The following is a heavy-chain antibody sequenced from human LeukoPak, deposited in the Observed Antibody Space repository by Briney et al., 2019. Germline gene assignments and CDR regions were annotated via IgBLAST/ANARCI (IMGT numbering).Heavy chain of an antibody. D-gene: IGHD6-13*01. V-gene: IGHV1-69*05. CDR1: GGTFSSYA. CDR3: ASSSSSWYSLY. Sequence: GASVKVSCKASGGTFSSYAISWVRQAPGQGLEWMGGVIPIFGTANYAQKFQGRATITTDESTSTAYMELSSLRSEDTAVYYCASSSSSWYSLYWGQGTLVTVSS. J-gene: IGHJ4*02. CDR2: VIPIFGTA.